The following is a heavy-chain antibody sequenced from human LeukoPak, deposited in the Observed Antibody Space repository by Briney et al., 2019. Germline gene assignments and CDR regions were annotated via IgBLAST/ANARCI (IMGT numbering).Heavy chain of an antibody. Sequence: SETLSLTCAVYGGSFSGYYWSWIRQPPGKGLEWIGEINHSGSTNYNPSLKSRVTISVDTSKNQFSLKLSSVTAADTAVYYCGRNTLVQRLLDYWGQGALVTVSS. V-gene: IGHV4-34*01. D-gene: IGHD3-10*02. CDR1: GGSFSGYY. J-gene: IGHJ4*02. CDR2: INHSGST. CDR3: GRNTLVQRLLDY.